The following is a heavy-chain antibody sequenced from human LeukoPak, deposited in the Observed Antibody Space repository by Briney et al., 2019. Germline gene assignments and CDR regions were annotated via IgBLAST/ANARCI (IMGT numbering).Heavy chain of an antibody. CDR3: ARVQFQWFDP. Sequence: GGSLRLSCAASGFTFSSYGMSWVRQAPGKGLEWVSAISGSGGSTYYADSVKGRFTIARDNSKKTLYLQMNNLRVEDTAVYYCARVQFQWFDPWGQGTLVTVSS. J-gene: IGHJ5*02. CDR1: GFTFSSYG. D-gene: IGHD6-19*01. CDR2: ISGSGGST. V-gene: IGHV3-23*01.